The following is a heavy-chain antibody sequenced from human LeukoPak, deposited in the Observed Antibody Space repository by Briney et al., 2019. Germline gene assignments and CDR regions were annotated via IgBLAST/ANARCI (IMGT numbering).Heavy chain of an antibody. CDR1: GFTFSSYA. CDR3: AKAWGATHEFDY. D-gene: IGHD1-26*01. Sequence: GGSLRLSCAASGFTFSSYAMSWVRQAPGKGLEWVSAISGSGGSTYYADSAKGRFTISRDNSKNTLYLQMNSLRAEDTAVYYCAKAWGATHEFDYWGQGTLVTVSS. J-gene: IGHJ4*02. CDR2: ISGSGGST. V-gene: IGHV3-23*01.